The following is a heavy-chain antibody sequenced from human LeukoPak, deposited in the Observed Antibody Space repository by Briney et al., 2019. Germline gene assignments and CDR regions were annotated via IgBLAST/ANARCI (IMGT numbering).Heavy chain of an antibody. V-gene: IGHV3-11*01. CDR2: ISSSGSTI. CDR1: GFTFSDYY. Sequence: GGSLRLSCAASGFTFSDYYMSWIRQAPGKGLEWVSYISSSGSTIYYADSVKGRFTISRDNAKNSLYLQMNSLRAEDTAVYYCARDEYSSWSSFDYWGQGTLVTVSS. D-gene: IGHD6-6*01. J-gene: IGHJ4*02. CDR3: ARDEYSSWSSFDY.